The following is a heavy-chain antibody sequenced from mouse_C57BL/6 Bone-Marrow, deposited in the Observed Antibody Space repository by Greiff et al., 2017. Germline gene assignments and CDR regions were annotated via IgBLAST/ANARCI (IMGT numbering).Heavy chain of an antibody. CDR1: GYTFTSYW. V-gene: IGHV1-64*01. J-gene: IGHJ1*03. CDR3: ARWYYGSSSYWYFDV. Sequence: VQLQQPGAELVKPGASVKLSCKASGYTFTSYWMHWVKQRPGQGLEWIGMIHPNSGSTNYNEKFKSKATLTVYKSSSTAYMQLSSLTSEDSAVYYCARWYYGSSSYWYFDVWGTGTTVTVSS. CDR2: IHPNSGST. D-gene: IGHD1-1*01.